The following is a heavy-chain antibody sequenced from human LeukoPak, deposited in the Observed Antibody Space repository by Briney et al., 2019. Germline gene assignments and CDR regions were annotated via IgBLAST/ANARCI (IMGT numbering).Heavy chain of an antibody. Sequence: SETLSLTCAVYGGSFSGYYWSWVRQPPGKGLEWIGSIYHTGSTYYNPSLKSRVTISVDTSKNQFSLKLSSVTAADTAVYYCARVMRWGAITGWGQGTLVTVSS. J-gene: IGHJ4*02. D-gene: IGHD1-14*01. V-gene: IGHV4-34*01. CDR2: IYHTGST. CDR3: ARVMRWGAITG. CDR1: GGSFSGYY.